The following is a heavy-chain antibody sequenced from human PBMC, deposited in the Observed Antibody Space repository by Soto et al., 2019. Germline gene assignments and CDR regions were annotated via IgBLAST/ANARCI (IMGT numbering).Heavy chain of an antibody. CDR1: GYTFTSYG. J-gene: IGHJ5*02. CDR2: ISAYNGNT. Sequence: ASVKVSCKASGYTFTSYGISWVRLAPGQGLEWRGWISAYNGNTNYAQKLQGRVTMTTDTSTSTAYMELRSLRSDDTAVYYCARDSAPGGYYDILTGYYPNWFDPWGQGTLVTVSS. V-gene: IGHV1-18*01. D-gene: IGHD3-9*01. CDR3: ARDSAPGGYYDILTGYYPNWFDP.